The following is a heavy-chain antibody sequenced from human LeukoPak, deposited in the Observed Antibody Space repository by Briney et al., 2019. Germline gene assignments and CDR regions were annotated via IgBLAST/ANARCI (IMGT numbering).Heavy chain of an antibody. D-gene: IGHD6-6*01. Sequence: GGSLRLSCAASGFTFDDYGMSWVRQAPGKGLEWVAFIRYDGSNKYYADSVKGRFTISRDNAKNSLYLQMSSLRVEDTAVYYCTRDPRHFDSCGQGTLVTVSS. V-gene: IGHV3-30*02. CDR3: TRDPRHFDS. CDR2: IRYDGSNK. J-gene: IGHJ5*01. CDR1: GFTFDDYG.